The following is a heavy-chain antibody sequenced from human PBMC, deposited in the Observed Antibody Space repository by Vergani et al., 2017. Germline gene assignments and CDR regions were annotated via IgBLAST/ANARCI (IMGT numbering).Heavy chain of an antibody. D-gene: IGHD2-21*02. Sequence: EVQLVESGGGLVQPGGSLRLSCAASGFTFSSYEMNWVRQAPGKGLEWVSYISSSGSTIYYADSVKGRFTISRDNAKNSLYLQMNSLRAEDTAVYFCAREMTYDTCDIWGQGTMVTVSA. V-gene: IGHV3-48*03. CDR3: AREMTYDTCDI. CDR1: GFTFSSYE. CDR2: ISSSGSTI. J-gene: IGHJ3*02.